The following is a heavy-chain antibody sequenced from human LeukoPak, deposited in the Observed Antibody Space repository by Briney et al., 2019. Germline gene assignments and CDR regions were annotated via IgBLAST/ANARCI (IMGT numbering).Heavy chain of an antibody. CDR3: ARDGSPPHYYYMDV. Sequence: SETLSLTCTVSGGSISSYYWSWIRQPPGKGLEWIGYIYYSGSTNYNPSLKSRVTISVDTSKNQFSLKLSSVTAADTAVYYCARDGSPPHYYYMDVWGKGTTVTISS. V-gene: IGHV4-59*01. D-gene: IGHD1-26*01. J-gene: IGHJ6*03. CDR2: IYYSGST. CDR1: GGSISSYY.